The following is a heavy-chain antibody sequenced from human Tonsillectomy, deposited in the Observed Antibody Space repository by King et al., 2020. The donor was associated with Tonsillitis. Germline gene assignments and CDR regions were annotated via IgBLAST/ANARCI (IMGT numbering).Heavy chain of an antibody. D-gene: IGHD3-22*01. V-gene: IGHV3-11*01. CDR2: VSSGSDTI. CDR3: ARPASSGSTNWCDP. J-gene: IGHJ5*02. Sequence: VQLVESGGGLVKPGGSLRLSCVGSGFTFSAYYMSWIRQTPGKGLECVAYVSSGSDTIYYADSVKGRFTISRDNARNSLFLQMNSLRVEDTAVYYCARPASSGSTNWCDPWGQGALVTVSS. CDR1: GFTFSAYY.